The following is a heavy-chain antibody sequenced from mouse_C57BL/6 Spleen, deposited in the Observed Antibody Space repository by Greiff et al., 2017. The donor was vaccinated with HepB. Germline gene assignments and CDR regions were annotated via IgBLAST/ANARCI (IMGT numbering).Heavy chain of an antibody. V-gene: IGHV5-17*01. J-gene: IGHJ4*01. CDR3: AAYYSNYGGAMDY. CDR2: ISSGSSTI. CDR1: GFTFSDYG. D-gene: IGHD2-5*01. Sequence: EVHLVESGGGLVKPGGSLKLSCAASGFTFSDYGMHWVRQAPEKGLEWVAYISSGSSTIYYADTVKGRFTISRDNAKNTLVLQMTSLRSEDTAMYYCAAYYSNYGGAMDYWGQGTSVTVSS.